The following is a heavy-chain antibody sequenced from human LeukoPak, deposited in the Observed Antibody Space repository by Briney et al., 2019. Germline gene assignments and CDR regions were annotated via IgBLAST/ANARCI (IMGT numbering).Heavy chain of an antibody. D-gene: IGHD3-10*01. CDR2: IYYSGST. Sequence: SETLSLTCTVSGGSISSSSYYWGWIRQPPGKGLEWIGSIYYSGSTYYNPSLKSRVTISVDTSKNQFSLKLISVTAADTAVYYCARDVPSGLFDYWGQGSLVTVSS. CDR1: GGSISSSSYY. J-gene: IGHJ4*02. V-gene: IGHV4-39*07. CDR3: ARDVPSGLFDY.